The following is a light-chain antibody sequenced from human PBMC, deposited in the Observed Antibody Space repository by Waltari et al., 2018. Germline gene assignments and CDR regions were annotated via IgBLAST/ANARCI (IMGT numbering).Light chain of an antibody. J-gene: IGLJ2*01. Sequence: QSALTQPASVSGSPGQSITISCTGTSSDVGSYNLVSWYQQYQGKAPKLMIYEGSKRPSGVSDRFSGSKSGNTASLTISGLQTEDEADYYCCSYAGSSTIVVFGGGTKLTVL. CDR3: CSYAGSSTIVV. V-gene: IGLV2-23*01. CDR1: SSDVGSYNL. CDR2: EGS.